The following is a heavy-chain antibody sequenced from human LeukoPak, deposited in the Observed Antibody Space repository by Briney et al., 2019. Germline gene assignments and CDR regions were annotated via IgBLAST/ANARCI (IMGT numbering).Heavy chain of an antibody. J-gene: IGHJ5*02. D-gene: IGHD6-6*01. CDR3: ARNTSSSPWFDP. CDR2: IYHSGST. V-gene: IGHV4-30-2*01. CDR1: GGSISSGGYS. Sequence: PSQTLSLTCAVSGGSISSGGYSWSWIRQPPGKGLEWIGYIYHSGSTYYNPSLKSRVTISVDRSKNQFSLKLSSVTAADTAVYYCARNTSSSPWFDPWGQGTLVTVSP.